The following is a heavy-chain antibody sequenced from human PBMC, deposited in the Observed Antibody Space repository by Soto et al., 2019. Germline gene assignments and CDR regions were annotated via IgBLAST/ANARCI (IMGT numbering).Heavy chain of an antibody. D-gene: IGHD6-13*01. CDR2: VSFSGSK. V-gene: IGHV4-39*01. CDR3: ARGSTWQGRDWFDP. CDR1: GDSVSNSGYY. J-gene: IGHJ5*02. Sequence: QLLLQESGPGLVKPSETLSLTCTVSGDSVSNSGYYWGWIRQSPGKRLEWIGSVSFSGSKYYNPSLRSRVTLSVDTSKTLLSLKLRSVTAADTAVYSCARGSTWQGRDWFDPWGQGTLVTVSS.